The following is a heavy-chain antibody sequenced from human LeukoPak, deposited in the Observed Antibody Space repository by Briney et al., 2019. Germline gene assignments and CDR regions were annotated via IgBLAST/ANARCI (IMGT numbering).Heavy chain of an antibody. CDR1: GFDFSIHA. D-gene: IGHD3-10*02. J-gene: IGHJ3*02. V-gene: IGHV3-23*01. Sequence: GGSLRLSCEASGFDFSIHAMSWVRQAPGKELEWVSTIGSADKTYYADSVKGRFTISRDDSKNTLYLQMSSLRVEDTALYFCAKDYVNRNGVYDPFDMWGQGTRVTVSS. CDR2: IGSADKT. CDR3: AKDYVNRNGVYDPFDM.